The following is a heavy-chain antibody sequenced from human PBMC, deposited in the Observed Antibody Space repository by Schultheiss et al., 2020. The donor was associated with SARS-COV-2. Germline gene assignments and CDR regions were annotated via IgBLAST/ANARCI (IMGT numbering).Heavy chain of an antibody. CDR3: ARKYCSGGSCSWFDP. V-gene: IGHV4-39*07. CDR2: IYYSGST. J-gene: IGHJ5*02. D-gene: IGHD2-15*01. CDR1: GGSISSGGYY. Sequence: SETLSLTCTVSGGSISSGGYYWGWIRQPPGKGLEWIGSIYYSGSTYYNPSLKSRVTISVDTSKNQFSLKLSSVTAADTAVYYCARKYCSGGSCSWFDPWGQGTLVTVSS.